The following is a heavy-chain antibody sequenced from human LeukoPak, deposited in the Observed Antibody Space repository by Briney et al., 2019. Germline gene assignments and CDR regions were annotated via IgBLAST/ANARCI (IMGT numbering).Heavy chain of an antibody. D-gene: IGHD2-15*01. CDR3: ARYCSGGTCKLGYYYYGMDV. CDR2: ISYDGSNR. CDR1: GFTFNNYA. Sequence: GRSLTLSCAASGFTFNNYAIHWVRQAPGKGLEWVAVISYDGSNRFYADSVKGRFTISRDNSKNTLYLQMNSLRAEDTAVYYCARYCSGGTCKLGYYYYGMDVWGQGTTVTVSS. J-gene: IGHJ6*02. V-gene: IGHV3-30*03.